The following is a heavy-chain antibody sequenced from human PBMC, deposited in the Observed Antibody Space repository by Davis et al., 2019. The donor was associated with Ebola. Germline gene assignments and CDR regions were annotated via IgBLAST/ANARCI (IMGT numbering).Heavy chain of an antibody. CDR1: GYTFTSYG. Sequence: AASVKVSCKASGYTFTSYGISWVXXXXXXXXXXXXXICAFSGNTNYAHKLQGRVTMTTDTSTSTAYMELRSLRSDDTAVYYCARRDYGDYGAFWGQGTLVTVSS. D-gene: IGHD4-17*01. CDR3: ARRDYGDYGAF. V-gene: IGHV1-18*01. CDR2: ICAFSGNT. J-gene: IGHJ4*02.